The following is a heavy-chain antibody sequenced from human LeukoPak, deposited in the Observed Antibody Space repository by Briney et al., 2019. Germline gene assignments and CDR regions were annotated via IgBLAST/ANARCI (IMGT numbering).Heavy chain of an antibody. J-gene: IGHJ4*02. V-gene: IGHV4-31*01. D-gene: IGHD3-22*01. Sequence: SETLSLTCNVSGGSVGSGAYYWSWIRQNPVKGLEWIGHIYYSGTTYYNPSLKSQVTISIDTSKNQFSLKLSSVTAADTAVYYCAIYDSGRNNPLYWGQGTLVAVSS. CDR1: GGSVGSGAYY. CDR3: AIYDSGRNNPLY. CDR2: IYYSGTT.